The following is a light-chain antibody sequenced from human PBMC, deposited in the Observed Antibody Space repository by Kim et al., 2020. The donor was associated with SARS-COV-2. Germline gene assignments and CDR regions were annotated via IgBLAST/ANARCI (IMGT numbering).Light chain of an antibody. CDR1: ISNSGAGYD. V-gene: IGLV1-40*01. CDR2: GNS. CDR3: QSYDSSLSGYV. J-gene: IGLJ1*01. Sequence: RVTISCTGSISNSGAGYDVHWYQQLPGTAPKLLIYGNSNRPSGVPDRFSGSKFGTSASLAITGLQAEDEADYYCQSYDSSLSGYVFGTGTKVTVL.